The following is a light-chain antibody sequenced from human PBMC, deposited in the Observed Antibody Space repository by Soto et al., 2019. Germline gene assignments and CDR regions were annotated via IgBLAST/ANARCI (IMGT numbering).Light chain of an antibody. CDR2: DVS. CDR1: SSDVGGYNY. CDR3: CSYAGSSTVL. J-gene: IGLJ2*01. Sequence: QSALTQPASVSGSPGQSITISCTGTSSDVGGYNYVSWYQQHPGKAPKLLIYDVSKRPSGVPDRFSGSKSDNTASLTISGLQAGDEADYYCCSYAGSSTVLFGGGTKVTVL. V-gene: IGLV2-11*01.